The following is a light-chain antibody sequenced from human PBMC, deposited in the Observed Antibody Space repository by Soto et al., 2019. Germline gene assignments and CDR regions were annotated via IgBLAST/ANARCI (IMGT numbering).Light chain of an antibody. CDR3: QEYGSSPRPT. V-gene: IGKV3-20*01. Sequence: EMVLAQSPGTLSLSPGERATLSCRTSQSIISHYLAWYQQKPGQAPRLLIFSTSRRATGVPDRFSGSGSGTDFTLIINRLEPEDFAVYYCQEYGSSPRPTFGGGSKVEIK. CDR1: QSIISHY. CDR2: STS. J-gene: IGKJ4*01.